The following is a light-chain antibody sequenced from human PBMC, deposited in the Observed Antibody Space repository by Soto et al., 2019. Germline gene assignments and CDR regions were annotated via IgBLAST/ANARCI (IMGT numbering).Light chain of an antibody. CDR1: SSNIESNY. J-gene: IGLJ2*01. V-gene: IGLV1-47*01. CDR3: TVWEDSLRGRL. Sequence: QSVLTQPPSASGTPGQRVTISCSGSSSNIESNYVYWYQQLPGTAPRLLIYRNNQRPSGVPDRFSGSKSGTSASLAISALRSEDEAEYYCTVWEDSLRGRLVVGGTKLTVL. CDR2: RNN.